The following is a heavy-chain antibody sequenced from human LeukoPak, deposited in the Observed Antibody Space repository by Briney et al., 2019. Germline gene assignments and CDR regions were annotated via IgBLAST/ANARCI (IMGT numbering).Heavy chain of an antibody. Sequence: PGGSLRLSCAASGFNFNDYAVHWVRQTPGKGLEWVSGISWNSAIRNYADSVKGRFTISSDNAKNSLYLQMNSLRAEDTAVYYCARASDSKSGDYWGQGTLVTVSS. CDR2: ISWNSAIR. CDR3: ARASDSKSGDY. D-gene: IGHD3-22*01. CDR1: GFNFNDYA. V-gene: IGHV3-9*01. J-gene: IGHJ4*02.